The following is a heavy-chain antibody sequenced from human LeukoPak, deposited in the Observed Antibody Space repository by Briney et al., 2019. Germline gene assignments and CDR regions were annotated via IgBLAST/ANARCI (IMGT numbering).Heavy chain of an antibody. J-gene: IGHJ6*02. D-gene: IGHD3-22*01. Sequence: GSSVKVSCKASGGTFSSYAISWVRQAPGQGLEWMGGIIPIFGTANYAQKFQGRVTITADESTSTAYMELSSLRSEDTAVYYCARELPSIDYYDSSGYYSNGMDVWGQGTTVTVSS. CDR3: ARELPSIDYYDSSGYYSNGMDV. V-gene: IGHV1-69*01. CDR1: GGTFSSYA. CDR2: IIPIFGTA.